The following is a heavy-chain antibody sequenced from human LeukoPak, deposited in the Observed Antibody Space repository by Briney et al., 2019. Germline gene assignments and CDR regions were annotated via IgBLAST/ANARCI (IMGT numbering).Heavy chain of an antibody. CDR1: GYTFTSYG. CDR2: ISAYNGNT. D-gene: IGHD4-17*01. Sequence: GASVKVSCKASGYTFTSYGISWVRQAPGQGLVWMGRISAYNGNTNYAQKFQGRVTMTRDMSTSTVYMELSSLRSEDTAVYYCASWSLDDYGDYRSNYWGQGTLVTVSS. CDR3: ASWSLDDYGDYRSNY. J-gene: IGHJ4*02. V-gene: IGHV1-18*01.